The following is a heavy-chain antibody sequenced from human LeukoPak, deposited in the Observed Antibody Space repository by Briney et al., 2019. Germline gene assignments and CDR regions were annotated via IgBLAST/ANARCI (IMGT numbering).Heavy chain of an antibody. D-gene: IGHD1-26*01. J-gene: IGHJ4*02. V-gene: IGHV3-48*03. CDR2: IGNTGSPI. CDR1: GFTFRNEE. Sequence: PGGSLRLSCVVSGFTFRNEEMNWVRQVPGKGLEWVAYIGNTGSPINYGESMKGRFTISRDNAKNSLYLQMNSLRGDDTGIYYCARGGNYAPFDYWGQGALVAVSS. CDR3: ARGGNYAPFDY.